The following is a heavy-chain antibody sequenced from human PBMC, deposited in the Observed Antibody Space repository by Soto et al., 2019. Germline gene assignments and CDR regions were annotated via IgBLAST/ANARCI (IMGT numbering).Heavy chain of an antibody. J-gene: IGHJ4*02. V-gene: IGHV3-33*01. CDR1: GFTFSSYG. Sequence: PGGSLRLSCAASGFTFSSYGMHWVRQAPGKGLEWVAVIWFDGSNKFYADSVNGRFTISRDNSKNTVSLQMNSLRDEDSAAYYCATTGPYWGQGTLVTVSS. CDR3: ATTGPY. CDR2: IWFDGSNK.